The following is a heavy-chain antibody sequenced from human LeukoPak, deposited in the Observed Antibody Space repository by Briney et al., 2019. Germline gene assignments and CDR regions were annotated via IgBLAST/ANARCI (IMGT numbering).Heavy chain of an antibody. CDR1: GYSISSYYY. CDR2: MYHSGST. Sequence: SETLSLTCSVSGYSISSYYYWGWIRQPPGKGLEWIGSMYHSGSTYNNPSLKSRVTISVDTSKNQFSLKLSSVTAADTAVYYCARGKSRGSHIDYWGQGTLVTVSS. V-gene: IGHV4-38-2*02. J-gene: IGHJ4*02. CDR3: ARGKSRGSHIDY. D-gene: IGHD1-26*01.